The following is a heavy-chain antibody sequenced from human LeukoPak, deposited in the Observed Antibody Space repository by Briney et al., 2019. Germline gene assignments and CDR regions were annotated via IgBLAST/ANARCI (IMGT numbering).Heavy chain of an antibody. CDR2: INPNSGGT. J-gene: IGHJ4*02. CDR1: GYPFTGYY. CDR3: ARGYCSSTSCPQNY. D-gene: IGHD2-2*01. V-gene: IGHV1-2*02. Sequence: ASVKVSCKASGYPFTGYYMHWVRQAPGQGLEWMGWINPNSGGTNYAQKFRGRVTMTRDTSISTAYMELSRLRSDDTAVYYCARGYCSSTSCPQNYWGQGTLVTVSS.